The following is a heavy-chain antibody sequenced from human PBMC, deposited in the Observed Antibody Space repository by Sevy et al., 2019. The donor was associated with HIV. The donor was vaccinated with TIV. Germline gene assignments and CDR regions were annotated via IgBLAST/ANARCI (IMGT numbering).Heavy chain of an antibody. V-gene: IGHV3-7*01. Sequence: GGSLRLSCAASGFTFSSYWMSWVRQAPGKGLEWVANIKQDGSEKYYVDSVKGRFTISRDNAKNSLYLQMNSLRAEDTAVYYCPRERDGYNYYLDYWGQGTLVTVSS. CDR3: PRERDGYNYYLDY. D-gene: IGHD5-12*01. CDR2: IKQDGSEK. CDR1: GFTFSSYW. J-gene: IGHJ4*02.